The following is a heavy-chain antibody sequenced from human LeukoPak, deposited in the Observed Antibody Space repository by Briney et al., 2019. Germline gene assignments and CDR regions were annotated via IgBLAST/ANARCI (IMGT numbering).Heavy chain of an antibody. CDR2: IKQDGSEK. Sequence: GGSLRLSCAASGFTFSSYWMSWVRQAPGKGLEWVANIKQDGSEKYYVDSVKGRFTISRDNAKNSLYLQMNSLRAEDTAVCYCARDWKYYDFWSGYHNWFDPWGQGTLVTVSS. J-gene: IGHJ5*02. V-gene: IGHV3-7*01. D-gene: IGHD3-3*01. CDR3: ARDWKYYDFWSGYHNWFDP. CDR1: GFTFSSYW.